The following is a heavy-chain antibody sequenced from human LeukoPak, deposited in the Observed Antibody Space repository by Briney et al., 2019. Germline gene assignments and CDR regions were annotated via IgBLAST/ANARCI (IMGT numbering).Heavy chain of an antibody. CDR3: ARGNPGGEYY. Sequence: GGSLRLSCAASGFTFSNSAMNWVRKAPGKGLEWVSAIGGKGDNTLYADSVKGRFTISRDNSNNMLYLQMNSLRAEDTAVYYCARGNPGGEYYWGQGTLVTVSS. CDR2: IGGKGDNT. J-gene: IGHJ4*02. CDR1: GFTFSNSA. D-gene: IGHD1-14*01. V-gene: IGHV3-23*01.